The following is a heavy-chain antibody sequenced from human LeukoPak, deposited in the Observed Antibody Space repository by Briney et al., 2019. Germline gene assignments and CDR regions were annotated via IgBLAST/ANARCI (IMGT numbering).Heavy chain of an antibody. Sequence: GGSLRLSCAASGFKFSSYNMNWVRQAPGKGLEWVSSISSRGHYIYYADSVKGRFTISRDNAEKSLYLQMNSLRAEDTAVYYCARWYSGYEPKGLDYWGQGTLVTVSS. D-gene: IGHD5-12*01. V-gene: IGHV3-21*01. CDR2: ISSRGHYI. J-gene: IGHJ4*02. CDR1: GFKFSSYN. CDR3: ARWYSGYEPKGLDY.